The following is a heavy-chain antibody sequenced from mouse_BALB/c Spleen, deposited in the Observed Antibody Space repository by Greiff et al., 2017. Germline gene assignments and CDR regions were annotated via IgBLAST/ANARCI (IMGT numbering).Heavy chain of an antibody. D-gene: IGHD2-14*01. Sequence: QVHVKQSGPGLVQPSQSLSITCTVSGFSLTSYGVHWVRQSPGKGLEWLGVIWSGGSTDYNAAFISRLSISKDNSKSQVFFKMNSLQANDTAIYYCARRGDRYDGAMDYWGQGTSVTVSS. CDR1: GFSLTSYG. CDR3: ARRGDRYDGAMDY. V-gene: IGHV2-2*02. CDR2: IWSGGST. J-gene: IGHJ4*01.